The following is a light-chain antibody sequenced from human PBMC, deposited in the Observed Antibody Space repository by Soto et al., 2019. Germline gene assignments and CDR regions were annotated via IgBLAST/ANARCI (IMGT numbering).Light chain of an antibody. CDR3: SSFTAILTVI. CDR1: TNDVGTYNY. CDR2: DVT. J-gene: IGLJ2*01. Sequence: QLVLTQPASVSGSPGQSITISCTGTTNDVGTYNYVSWYQQHPGKAPKLIIYDVTNRPSGVSNRFSGSKSGNTASLAISGLQAEDEADYYCSSFTAILTVIFGGGTKVTVL. V-gene: IGLV2-14*03.